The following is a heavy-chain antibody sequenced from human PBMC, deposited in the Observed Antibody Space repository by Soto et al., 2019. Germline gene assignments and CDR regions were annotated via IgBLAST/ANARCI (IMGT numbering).Heavy chain of an antibody. CDR3: ATRGIAAADNAFDI. CDR2: IYYSGST. CDR1: GGSISSYY. J-gene: IGHJ3*02. Sequence: QVQLQESGPGLVKPSETLSLTCTVSGGSISSYYWRWIRQPPGKGLEWIGYIYYSGSTNYNPSLKSRVTISVDTSKNQFSLKLSSVTAADTAVYYCATRGIAAADNAFDIWGQGTMVTVSS. V-gene: IGHV4-59*01. D-gene: IGHD6-13*01.